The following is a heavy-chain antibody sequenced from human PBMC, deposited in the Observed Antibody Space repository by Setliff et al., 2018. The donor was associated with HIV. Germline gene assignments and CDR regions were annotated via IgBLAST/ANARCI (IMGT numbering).Heavy chain of an antibody. CDR3: APYNTRSGYYSMGWFDP. CDR2: IYYSGST. J-gene: IGHJ5*02. D-gene: IGHD3-3*01. V-gene: IGHV4-31*03. CDR1: GGSIISGGYY. Sequence: SETLSLTCTVSGGSIISGGYYWSWIRQHPGKGLEWIGYIYYSGSTYYNPSLKSRVTISIDTSKNQFSLKLRSVTAADMAVYYCAPYNTRSGYYSMGWFDPWGQGTLVTVSS.